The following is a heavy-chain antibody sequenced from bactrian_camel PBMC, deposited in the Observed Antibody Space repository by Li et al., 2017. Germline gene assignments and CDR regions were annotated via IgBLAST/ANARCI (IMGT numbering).Heavy chain of an antibody. J-gene: IGHJ6*01. CDR2: IATGSGNT. CDR3: AAALSGDYCWDVLRFGH. V-gene: IGHV3S1*01. D-gene: IGHD3*01. Sequence: HVQLVESGGGSVQVGGSLRLSCAYSGYTYNRNCMAWFRQAPGKEREGVARIATGSGNTYYADSVKGRFTISQDNAKNTLYLQMNSLKPEDTAMYYCAAALSGDYCWDVLRFGHWGQGTQVTVS. CDR1: GYTYNRNC.